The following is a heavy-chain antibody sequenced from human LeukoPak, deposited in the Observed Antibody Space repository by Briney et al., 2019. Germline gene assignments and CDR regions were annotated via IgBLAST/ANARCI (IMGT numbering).Heavy chain of an antibody. Sequence: SETLSLTCAVYGGSFSGYYWSWIRQPPGKGLEWIGYIYYSGSTNYNPSLKSRVTISVDTSKNQFSLKLSSVTAADTAVYYCARHVSTSESENFDYWGQGTLVTVSS. J-gene: IGHJ4*02. CDR3: ARHVSTSESENFDY. CDR2: IYYSGST. CDR1: GGSFSGYY. V-gene: IGHV4-59*08.